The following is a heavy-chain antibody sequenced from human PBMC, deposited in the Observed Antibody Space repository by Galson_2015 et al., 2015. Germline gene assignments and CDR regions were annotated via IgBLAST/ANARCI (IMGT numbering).Heavy chain of an antibody. J-gene: IGHJ4*02. D-gene: IGHD6-6*01. CDR1: GFTFDDYA. CDR2: ISWNSGSI. CDR3: AKDRLGIAARAVFDY. V-gene: IGHV3-9*01. Sequence: SLRLSCAASGFTFDDYAMHWVRQAPGKGLEWVSGISWNSGSIGYADSVKGRFTISRDNAKNSLYLQMNSLRAEDTALYYCAKDRLGIAARAVFDYWGQGTLVTVSS.